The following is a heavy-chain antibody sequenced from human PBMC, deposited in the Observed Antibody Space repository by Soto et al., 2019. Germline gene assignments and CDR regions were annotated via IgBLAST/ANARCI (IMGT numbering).Heavy chain of an antibody. D-gene: IGHD2-15*01. CDR3: AKEQTTRGGPIDY. J-gene: IGHJ4*02. V-gene: IGHV3-43*01. CDR1: GFTFDDYT. CDR2: ISWDGGST. Sequence: EVQLVESGGVVVQPGGSLRLSCAASGFTFDDYTMHWVRQAPGKGLEWVSLISWDGGSTYYADSVKGRFTISRDNSKNSLYLQMNSLRAEDTALYYCAKEQTTRGGPIDYWGQGTLVTVSS.